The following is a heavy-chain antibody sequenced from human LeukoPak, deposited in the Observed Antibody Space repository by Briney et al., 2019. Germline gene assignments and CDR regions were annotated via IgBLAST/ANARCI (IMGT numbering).Heavy chain of an antibody. CDR1: GFTFSSYA. J-gene: IGHJ4*02. CDR3: AKDRYSSGWYLTAYFDY. D-gene: IGHD6-19*01. CDR2: ISGSGGST. V-gene: IGHV3-23*01. Sequence: GGSLRLSCAASGFTFSSYAMSWVRQAPGKGLEWVSAISGSGGSTYYADSVKGRFTVSRDNSKNTLYLQMNSLRAEDTAVYYCAKDRYSSGWYLTAYFDYWGQGALVTVSS.